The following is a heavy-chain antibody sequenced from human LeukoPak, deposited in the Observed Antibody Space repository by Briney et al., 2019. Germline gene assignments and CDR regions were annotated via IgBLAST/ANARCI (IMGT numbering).Heavy chain of an antibody. D-gene: IGHD3-22*01. J-gene: IGHJ3*02. Sequence: GGSLRLSCAASGFTFSSYAMNWVRRAPGEGLEWVSVISGSGGSTYYADSVKGRFTISRDNSKNTLHLQMNSLRAEDTALFYCAKVNAPDYYYDSSGYAFDIWGQGTMVTVSS. CDR2: ISGSGGST. CDR1: GFTFSSYA. V-gene: IGHV3-23*01. CDR3: AKVNAPDYYYDSSGYAFDI.